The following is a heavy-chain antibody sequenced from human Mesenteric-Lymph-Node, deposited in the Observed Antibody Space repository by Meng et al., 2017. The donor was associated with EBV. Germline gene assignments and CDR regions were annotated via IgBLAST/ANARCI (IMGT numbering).Heavy chain of an antibody. Sequence: GRLVGPGGCLVKTGGSLSPSCAASGVTLNNAWMSWVRQAPGKGLEWVGRFKSNIYGETTDYAAPLKGRFTISRDHSKTTLFLQMNSLKTEDTAVYYCTADPLYGDRFDYWGQGTLVTVSS. V-gene: IGHV3-15*01. CDR1: GVTLNNAW. CDR3: TADPLYGDRFDY. CDR2: FKSNIYGETT. D-gene: IGHD4-17*01. J-gene: IGHJ4*02.